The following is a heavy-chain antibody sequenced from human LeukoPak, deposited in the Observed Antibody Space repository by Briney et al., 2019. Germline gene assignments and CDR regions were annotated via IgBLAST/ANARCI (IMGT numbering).Heavy chain of an antibody. D-gene: IGHD6-13*01. J-gene: IGHJ1*01. CDR3: ALTVSRSWYGYFQH. V-gene: IGHV1-69*05. CDR1: GGTFSSYA. Sequence: SVKVSCKASGGTFSSYAISWVRQAPGQGLEWMGRIIPIFGTANYAQKFQGRVTITTDESTSTAYMELSSLRSEDTAVYYCALTVSRSWYGYFQHWGQGTLVTVSS. CDR2: IIPIFGTA.